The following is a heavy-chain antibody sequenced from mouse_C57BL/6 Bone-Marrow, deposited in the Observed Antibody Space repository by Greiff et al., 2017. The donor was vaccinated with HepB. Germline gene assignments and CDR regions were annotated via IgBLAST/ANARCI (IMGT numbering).Heavy chain of an antibody. CDR3: LGGYDYGQAWFAY. J-gene: IGHJ3*01. CDR1: GYTFTDYN. Sequence: VQLKESGPELVKPGASVKMSCKASGYTFTDYNMHWVKQSHGKSLEWIGYINPNNGGTSYNQKFKGKATLTVNKSSSTAYMELRHLTSEDSAVYYCLGGYDYGQAWFAYWGQGTLVTVSA. D-gene: IGHD2-4*01. CDR2: INPNNGGT. V-gene: IGHV1-22*01.